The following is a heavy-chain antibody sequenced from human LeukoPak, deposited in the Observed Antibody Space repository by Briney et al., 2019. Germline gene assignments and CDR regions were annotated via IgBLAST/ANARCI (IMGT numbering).Heavy chain of an antibody. Sequence: GASVKVSCKASGYTFTSYYMHWVRQAPGQGLEWMGWINPNSGGTNYAQKFQGRVTMTRDTSISTAYMELSRLRSDDTAVYYCARLLGGSYSNYFDYWGQGTLVTVSS. J-gene: IGHJ4*02. CDR2: INPNSGGT. CDR1: GYTFTSYY. CDR3: ARLLGGSYSNYFDY. V-gene: IGHV1-2*02. D-gene: IGHD1-26*01.